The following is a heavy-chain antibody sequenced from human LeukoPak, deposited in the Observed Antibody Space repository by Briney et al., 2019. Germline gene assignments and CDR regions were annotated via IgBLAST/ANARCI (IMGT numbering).Heavy chain of an antibody. J-gene: IGHJ3*02. CDR3: ARRSGGTHAFDI. Sequence: PGGPLRLSCAASGFTFDDYAMHWVRQAPGKGLEWVSGISWNSGSIGYADSVKGRFTISRDNAKNSLYLQMNSLRAEDTALYYCARRSGGTHAFDIWGQGTMVTVSS. CDR1: GFTFDDYA. CDR2: ISWNSGSI. D-gene: IGHD1-1*01. V-gene: IGHV3-9*01.